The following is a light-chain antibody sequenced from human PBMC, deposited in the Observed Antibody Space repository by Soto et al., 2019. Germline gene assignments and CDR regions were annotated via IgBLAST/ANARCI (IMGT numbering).Light chain of an antibody. CDR3: QQYYTNSWS. CDR2: WAS. Sequence: DIVMTQSPDSLAVSLGEMATINCKSSQSVLYSPNNKNYLAWYQHKPGQPPKXLIYWASIRESGVPERFSGSGSGTDFTLTISSLQSEDVAVYYCQQYYTNSWSFGQGTKVDIK. CDR1: QSVLYSPNNKNY. V-gene: IGKV4-1*01. J-gene: IGKJ1*01.